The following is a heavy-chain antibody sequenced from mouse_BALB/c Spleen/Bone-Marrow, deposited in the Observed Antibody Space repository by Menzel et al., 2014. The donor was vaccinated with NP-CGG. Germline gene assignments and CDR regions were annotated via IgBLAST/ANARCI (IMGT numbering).Heavy chain of an antibody. J-gene: IGHJ2*01. CDR2: IDPANGYT. V-gene: IGHV14-3*02. CDR1: GFNIKDTY. Sequence: VQLQQPGAELVKPGASVKLSCTASGFNIKDTYMHWVKQRPEQGLEWVGRIDPANGYTKYDPKFQGKATITADTSSNTAYLRLSSLTSEDTAVYYCARSDYWGQGTTLTVSS. CDR3: ARSDY.